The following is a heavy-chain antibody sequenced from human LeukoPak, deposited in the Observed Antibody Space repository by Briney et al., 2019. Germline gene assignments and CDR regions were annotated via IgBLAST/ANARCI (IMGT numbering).Heavy chain of an antibody. J-gene: IGHJ4*02. V-gene: IGHV3-48*01. CDR1: EFTFSSYS. CDR3: ARIRSSGYLTFDY. Sequence: GGSLRLSCAASEFTFSSYSMNWVRQAPGKGLEWVSYITNSGNSKSYADSVKGRFTISRDNTKNSLYLQMNGLRAEDTAVYYCARIRSSGYLTFDYWGQGILVTVSS. CDR2: ITNSGNSK. D-gene: IGHD3-22*01.